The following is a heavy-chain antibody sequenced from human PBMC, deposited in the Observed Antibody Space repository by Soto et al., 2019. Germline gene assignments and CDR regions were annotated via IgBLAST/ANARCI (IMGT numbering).Heavy chain of an antibody. Sequence: GGSLRLSCAASGFTFSSYSMNWVRQAPGKGLEWVSAISGSSSSIYYADSVKGRFTISRDSSKNTLYLQMNSLRAEDTAVYYCAKDNHGQLWPEDYYYYGMDVWGQGTTVTVSS. CDR1: GFTFSSYS. V-gene: IGHV3-23*01. CDR2: ISGSSSSI. J-gene: IGHJ6*02. CDR3: AKDNHGQLWPEDYYYYGMDV. D-gene: IGHD5-18*01.